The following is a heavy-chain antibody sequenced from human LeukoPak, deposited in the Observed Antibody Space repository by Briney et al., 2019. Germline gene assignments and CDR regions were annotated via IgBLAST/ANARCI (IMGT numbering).Heavy chain of an antibody. CDR1: GFTFSDYY. J-gene: IGHJ4*02. CDR2: ISSSGSTI. CDR3: ARETYYYDSSDFDY. D-gene: IGHD3-22*01. Sequence: GGSLRLSCAASGFTFSDYYMSWIRQALGKGLEWVSYISSSGSTIYYADSVKGRFTISRDNAKNSLYLQMNGLRAEDTAVYYCARETYYYDSSDFDYWGQGTLVTVSS. V-gene: IGHV3-11*04.